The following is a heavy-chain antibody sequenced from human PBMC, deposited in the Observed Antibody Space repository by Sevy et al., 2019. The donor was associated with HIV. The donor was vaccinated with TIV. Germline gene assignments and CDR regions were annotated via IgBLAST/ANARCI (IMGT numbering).Heavy chain of an antibody. CDR3: AKKGITGTTGYFDY. V-gene: IGHV3-23*01. D-gene: IGHD1-7*01. J-gene: IGHJ4*02. CDR2: ISGSGGST. CDR1: GFTFSSYA. Sequence: GGSLRLSCAASGFTFSSYAMSWVRQAPGKGLEWVSVISGSGGSTYYAHSVKGRFTISRDNSKNTLYLQMNSLRAEDTAVYYCAKKGITGTTGYFDYWGQGTLVTVSS.